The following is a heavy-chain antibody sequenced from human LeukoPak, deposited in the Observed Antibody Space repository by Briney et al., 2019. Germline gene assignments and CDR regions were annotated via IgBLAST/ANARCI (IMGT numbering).Heavy chain of an antibody. CDR3: AREGVGSSSSHYYYYYGMDV. Sequence: GGSLRLSCAASGFTFSSYSMNWVRQAPGKGLGWVSSISSSSSYIYYADSVKGRFTISRDNAKNSLYLQMNSLRAEDTAVYYCAREGVGSSSSHYYYYYGMDVWGQGTTVTVSS. CDR2: ISSSSSYI. CDR1: GFTFSSYS. D-gene: IGHD6-6*01. J-gene: IGHJ6*02. V-gene: IGHV3-21*01.